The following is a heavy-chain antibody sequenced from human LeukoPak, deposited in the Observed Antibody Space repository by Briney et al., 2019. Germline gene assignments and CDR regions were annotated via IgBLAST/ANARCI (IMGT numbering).Heavy chain of an antibody. Sequence: GRSLRLSCAASGFAFSSYAMHWVRQAPGKGLEWVAVISYDGSNKYYADSVKGRFTISRDNSKNTLYLQMNSLRAEDTAVYYCARETWSNYYDSSGYSSVFDYWGQGTLVTVSS. J-gene: IGHJ4*02. V-gene: IGHV3-30*01. D-gene: IGHD3-22*01. CDR3: ARETWSNYYDSSGYSSVFDY. CDR1: GFAFSSYA. CDR2: ISYDGSNK.